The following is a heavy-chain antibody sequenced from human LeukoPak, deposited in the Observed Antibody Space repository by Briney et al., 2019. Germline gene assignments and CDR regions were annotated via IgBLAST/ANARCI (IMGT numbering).Heavy chain of an antibody. CDR1: GFTFRSYW. CDR2: INTDGSST. V-gene: IGHV3-74*01. D-gene: IGHD1-26*01. Sequence: GGSLRLSCAASGFTFRSYWMHWVRQAPGKGLAWVSRINTDGSSTNYADSVKGRFTISRDNTKNTLYLQMNSLRAEDTAVYYCARASSGSHGDYWGQGTLVTVSS. CDR3: ARASSGSHGDY. J-gene: IGHJ4*02.